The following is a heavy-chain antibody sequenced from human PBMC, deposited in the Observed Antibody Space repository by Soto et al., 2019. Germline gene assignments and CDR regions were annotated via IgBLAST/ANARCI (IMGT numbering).Heavy chain of an antibody. Sequence: GSLRLSCAASGFTFSSYWMSWVRQAPGKGLEWVANIKQDGSEKYYVDSVKGRFTISRDNAKNSLYLQMNSLRAEDTAVYYCAKGARNQLLHNYFDYWGQGTLVTVSS. CDR3: AKGARNQLLHNYFDY. D-gene: IGHD2-2*01. J-gene: IGHJ4*02. CDR2: IKQDGSEK. CDR1: GFTFSSYW. V-gene: IGHV3-7*02.